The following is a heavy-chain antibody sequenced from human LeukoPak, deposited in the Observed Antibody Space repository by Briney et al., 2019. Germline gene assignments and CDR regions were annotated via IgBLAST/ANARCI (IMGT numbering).Heavy chain of an antibody. CDR1: GGSISSSSYY. V-gene: IGHV4-39*07. CDR2: IYYSGST. Sequence: SETLSLTCTVSGGSISSSSYYWGWIRQPPGKGLEWIGSIYYSGSTYYNPSLKSRVTISVDTSKNQFSLKLSSVTAADTAVYYCARRYPLGHPFDYWGQGTLVTVSS. D-gene: IGHD3-16*02. CDR3: ARRYPLGHPFDY. J-gene: IGHJ4*02.